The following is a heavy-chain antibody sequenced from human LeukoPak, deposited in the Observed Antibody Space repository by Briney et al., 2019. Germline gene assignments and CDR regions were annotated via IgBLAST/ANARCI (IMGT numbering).Heavy chain of an antibody. D-gene: IGHD6-6*01. CDR2: IIDTGST. Sequence: SETLTLTCAVYDGSFSGYYWTWIRQPPGKGLEWIGEIIDTGSTKYNSSLKSRVTISVDTSKNQFSLSLDSVTAADTAVYYCARAGFALAPHRGTPFDYWGQGTLVTVSS. V-gene: IGHV4-34*12. CDR1: DGSFSGYY. J-gene: IGHJ4*02. CDR3: ARAGFALAPHRGTPFDY.